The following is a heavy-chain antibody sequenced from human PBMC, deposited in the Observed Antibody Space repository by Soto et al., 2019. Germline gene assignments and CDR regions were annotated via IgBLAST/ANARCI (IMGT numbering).Heavy chain of an antibody. CDR2: ISSSSSYI. D-gene: IGHD2-21*02. CDR3: VREKGTVVTPQFNDALDI. CDR1: GFTFSSYS. Sequence: PGGSLRLSCAASGFTFSSYSMNWVRQAPGKGQEWDSSISSSSSYIYYAESVKGRFTISRDNAKNSLYLQMNSLRAEDTAVYFFVREKGTVVTPQFNDALDIWGQETMVTVSS. J-gene: IGHJ3*02. V-gene: IGHV3-21*01.